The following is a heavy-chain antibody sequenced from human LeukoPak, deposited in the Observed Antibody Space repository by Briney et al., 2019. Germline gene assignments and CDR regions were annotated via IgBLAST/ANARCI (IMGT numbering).Heavy chain of an antibody. Sequence: SETLSLTCTVSGGSISSSSYYWGWIRQPPGKGLEWIGSIYYSGSTYYNPSLKSRVTISVDTSKNQFSLKLSSVTAADTAVYYCARDRFGVGDFDYWGQGTLVTVSS. CDR2: IYYSGST. V-gene: IGHV4-39*07. D-gene: IGHD3-10*01. CDR1: GGSISSSSYY. CDR3: ARDRFGVGDFDY. J-gene: IGHJ4*02.